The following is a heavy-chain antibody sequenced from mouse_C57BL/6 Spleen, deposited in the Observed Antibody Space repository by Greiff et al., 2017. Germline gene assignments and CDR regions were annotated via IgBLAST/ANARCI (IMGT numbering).Heavy chain of an antibody. V-gene: IGHV1-64*01. CDR1: GYTFTSYW. J-gene: IGHJ2*01. CDR3: ARSDDGYRYYFDY. Sequence: QVQLKQPGAELVKPGASVKLSCKASGYTFTSYWMHWVKQRPGQGLEWIGMIHPNSGSTNYNEKFKSKATLTVDKSSSTAYMQLSSLTSEDSAVYYCARSDDGYRYYFDYWGQGTTLTVSS. CDR2: IHPNSGST. D-gene: IGHD2-3*01.